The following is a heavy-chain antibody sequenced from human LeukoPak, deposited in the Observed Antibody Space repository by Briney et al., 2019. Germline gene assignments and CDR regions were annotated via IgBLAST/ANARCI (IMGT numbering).Heavy chain of an antibody. D-gene: IGHD2-2*01. CDR3: AKVICSSTSCPLDY. J-gene: IGHJ4*02. CDR2: ISWNSGSI. V-gene: IGHV3-9*01. Sequence: SLRLSCAASGFTFDDYAMHWVRQAPGKGLEWVSGISWNSGSIGYADSVKGRFTISRDNAKNSLYLQMNSLRAEDTALYYCAKVICSSTSCPLDYWGQGTLVTVSS. CDR1: GFTFDDYA.